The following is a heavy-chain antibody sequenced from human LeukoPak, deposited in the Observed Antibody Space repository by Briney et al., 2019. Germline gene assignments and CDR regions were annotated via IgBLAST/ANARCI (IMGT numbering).Heavy chain of an antibody. D-gene: IGHD3-10*01. CDR1: GYSISSGYW. J-gene: IGHJ4*02. CDR3: ARGVDYYGV. V-gene: IGHV4-4*02. CDR2: IHHGGTT. Sequence: SGTLSLTCAVSGYSISSGYWWSWLRQSPGRGLEWIGEIHHGGTTNYNPSLKSRVTISVDTSKKQFSLKLSSVTAADTAVYYCARGVDYYGVWGQGTLVTVSS.